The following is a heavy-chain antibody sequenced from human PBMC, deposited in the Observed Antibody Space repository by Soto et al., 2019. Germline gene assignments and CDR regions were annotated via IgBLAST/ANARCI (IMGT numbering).Heavy chain of an antibody. Sequence: SVKVSCKASGGTFSSYAISWVRQAPGQGLEWMGGIIPIFGTANYAQKFQGRVTITMSLDTSKSQFSLKLSSVTAADTAMYYCATTVVTVTYWYFDLWGRGTLVTVSS. V-gene: IGHV1-69*05. CDR1: GGTFSSYA. CDR2: IIPIFGTA. J-gene: IGHJ2*01. CDR3: ATTVVTVTYWYFDL. D-gene: IGHD4-17*01.